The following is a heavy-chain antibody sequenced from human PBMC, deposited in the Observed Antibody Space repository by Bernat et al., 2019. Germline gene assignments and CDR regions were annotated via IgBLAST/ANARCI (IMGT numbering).Heavy chain of an antibody. J-gene: IGHJ6*03. D-gene: IGHD1-1*01. Sequence: EVQLLESGGGLVQPGGSLRLSCAASGFTFSSYAMTWVRQAPGKGLEWVSGIGASGGSTYYADSVKGRFTISRDNSKNTLYLQMNSLRAEDTSVYYCAKGLGGNCNYYYYMDVWVKGTTVTVSS. CDR2: IGASGGST. CDR1: GFTFSSYA. V-gene: IGHV3-23*01. CDR3: AKGLGGNCNYYYYMDV.